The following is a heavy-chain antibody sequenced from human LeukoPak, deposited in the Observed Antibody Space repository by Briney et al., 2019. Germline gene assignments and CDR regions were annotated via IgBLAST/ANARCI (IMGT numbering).Heavy chain of an antibody. CDR1: GGSISSYY. V-gene: IGHV4-59*01. Sequence: PSETLSLTCTVSGGSISSYYWSWIRQPPGKGLEWIGYIYYSGSTNYNPSLKSRVTISVDTSKNQFSLKLSSVTAADTAVYYCARVRRYSGSYYYLDYWGQGTLVTVSS. D-gene: IGHD1-26*01. CDR2: IYYSGST. CDR3: ARVRRYSGSYYYLDY. J-gene: IGHJ4*02.